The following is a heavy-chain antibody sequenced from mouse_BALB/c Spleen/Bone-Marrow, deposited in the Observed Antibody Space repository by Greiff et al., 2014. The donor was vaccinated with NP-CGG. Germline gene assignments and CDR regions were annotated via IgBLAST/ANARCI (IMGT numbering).Heavy chain of an antibody. CDR3: ARYDYRYSWFAY. D-gene: IGHD2-14*01. CDR2: IDPANGNT. Sequence: VQLQQSGAELVKPGASVKLSCTASGFNIKDTYMHWVKQRPEQGLEWIGRIDPANGNTKYDPKFQGKATITTDTSSNTAYLQLRSLTSEDTAVYYCARYDYRYSWFAYWGLGTLVTVSA. J-gene: IGHJ3*01. V-gene: IGHV14-3*02. CDR1: GFNIKDTY.